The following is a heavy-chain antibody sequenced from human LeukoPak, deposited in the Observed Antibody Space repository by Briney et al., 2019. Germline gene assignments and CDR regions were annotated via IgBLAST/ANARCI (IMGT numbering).Heavy chain of an antibody. V-gene: IGHV3-23*01. J-gene: IGHJ4*02. CDR3: ALRVGGSYFPPYFNY. Sequence: GASLRLSCAASGITFSDQAMSWVRQAPGKGLEWVSTISATGLTTHFADSVRGRFTISRDNSKNTVYLQMNTLSADDTAMYYCALRVGGSYFPPYFNYWGQGTLVTVS. CDR1: GITFSDQA. CDR2: ISATGLTT. D-gene: IGHD1-26*01.